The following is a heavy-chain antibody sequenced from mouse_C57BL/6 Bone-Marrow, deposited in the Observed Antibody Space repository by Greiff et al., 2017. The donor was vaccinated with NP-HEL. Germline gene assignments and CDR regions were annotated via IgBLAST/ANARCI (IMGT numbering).Heavy chain of an antibody. Sequence: VQLQQSGAELARPGASVKLSCKASGYTFTSYGISWVKQRTGQGLEWIGEIYPRRGNTYYNEKFKGNATLTADKASSTAYMELRSRTSEDSAVYFCARRGYDYGWYFDVWGTGTTVTVSS. J-gene: IGHJ1*03. D-gene: IGHD1-1*01. CDR1: GYTFTSYG. CDR3: ARRGYDYGWYFDV. V-gene: IGHV1-81*01. CDR2: IYPRRGNT.